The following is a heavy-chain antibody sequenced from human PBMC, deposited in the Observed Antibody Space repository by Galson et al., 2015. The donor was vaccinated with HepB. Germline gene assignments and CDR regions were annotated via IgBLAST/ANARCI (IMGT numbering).Heavy chain of an antibody. D-gene: IGHD1-26*01. Sequence: PLRLSCAAPGFTFSSYVMRWVRQAPGKGLEWVSAISGSGSSTYYADSVKGRFTISRDNSKNTLYLQMNSLRAEDTAVFYCAKNSGGYLSDLFDYWGQGTLVTVSS. CDR3: AKNSGGYLSDLFDY. V-gene: IGHV3-23*01. CDR1: GFTFSSYV. CDR2: ISGSGSST. J-gene: IGHJ4*02.